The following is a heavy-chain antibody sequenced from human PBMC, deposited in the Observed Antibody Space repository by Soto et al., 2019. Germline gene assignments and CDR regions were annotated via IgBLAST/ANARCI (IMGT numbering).Heavy chain of an antibody. J-gene: IGHJ4*02. CDR2: INAGNGNT. CDR1: GYTFTSYA. V-gene: IGHV1-3*01. D-gene: IGHD2-2*01. Sequence: QVQLVQSGAAVKKPGASVKVSCSASGYTFTSYAIHWVRKAPGQRLEWMGWINAGNGNTKYSQKFQGRVTITRDTAARTAYMGLSRLRSEDTAVYYCARDLGYCSSPSCSPLAYWGQGTLVTVSS. CDR3: ARDLGYCSSPSCSPLAY.